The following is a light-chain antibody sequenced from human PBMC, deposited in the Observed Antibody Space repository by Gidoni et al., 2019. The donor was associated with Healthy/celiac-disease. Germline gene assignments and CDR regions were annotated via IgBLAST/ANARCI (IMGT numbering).Light chain of an antibody. CDR3: QQSYSTPVT. V-gene: IGKV1-39*01. J-gene: IGKJ3*01. CDR1: QSISSY. CDR2: AAS. Sequence: DIQMTQSPSSLSASVGDRVTITCRASQSISSYLNWYQQKPGKAPKLLIYAASSLQSGVPSRFSGSGSGTDFTLTISSLQPEAFATYYCQQSYSTPVTFXPXTKVDIK.